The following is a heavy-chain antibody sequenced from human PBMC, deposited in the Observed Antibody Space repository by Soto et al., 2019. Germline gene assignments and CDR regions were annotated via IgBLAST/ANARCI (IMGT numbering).Heavy chain of an antibody. CDR3: AKRYGSGSYRDFNSYYGMDI. J-gene: IGHJ6*02. CDR1: GFTFTSFA. CDR2: ISPTGEQR. D-gene: IGHD3-10*01. Sequence: PGGSLRLSCAASGFTFTSFAMSWVRQGPGKGLEWVSGISPTGEQRFYVDSVKGRFFISRDNSQNTLSLEMSNLRADDTAVYYCAKRYGSGSYRDFNSYYGMDIWGQGTSVTVSS. V-gene: IGHV3-23*01.